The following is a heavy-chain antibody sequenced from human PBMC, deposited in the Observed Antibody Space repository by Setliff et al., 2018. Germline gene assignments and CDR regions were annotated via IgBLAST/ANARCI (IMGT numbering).Heavy chain of an antibody. Sequence: ASVKVSCKASGYTFTSYDINWVRQATGQGLEWMGWMNPNSGNTGYAQKFQGRVTMTRNTSISTAYMELSSLRSEDTAVYYCARAVSGYDYHYFDKWGQGTLITVSS. CDR1: GYTFTSYD. V-gene: IGHV1-8*02. CDR3: ARAVSGYDYHYFDK. CDR2: MNPNSGNT. J-gene: IGHJ4*02. D-gene: IGHD5-12*01.